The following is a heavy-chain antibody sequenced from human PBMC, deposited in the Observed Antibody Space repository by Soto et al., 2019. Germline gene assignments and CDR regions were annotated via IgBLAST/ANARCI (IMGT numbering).Heavy chain of an antibody. CDR2: IHYSGST. CDR1: ARLIISYF. Sequence: PLGRLCLTRTGDARLIISYFWRRIRDPPGRGLEWIGHIHYSGSTNYNPSLKSRVTISVDTSKNQVSLKLSSVTAADTAMYFCARQVSSAWPPYYYDMDVWGQGTTVS. V-gene: IGHV4-59*08. D-gene: IGHD6-25*01. CDR3: ARQVSSAWPPYYYDMDV. J-gene: IGHJ6*02.